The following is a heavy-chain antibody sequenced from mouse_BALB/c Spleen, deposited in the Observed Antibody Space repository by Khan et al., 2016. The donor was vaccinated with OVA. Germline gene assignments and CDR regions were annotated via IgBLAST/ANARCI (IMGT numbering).Heavy chain of an antibody. CDR1: GFSLTSYG. V-gene: IGHV2-3*01. CDR3: ALYYDGRAWFAY. J-gene: IGHJ3*01. D-gene: IGHD1-1*01. CDR2: IWGDGST. Sequence: QVQLQQSGPGLVAPSHSLSITCTVSGFSLTSYGVGWVRQPPGKGLEWLGVIWGDGSTNYHSALISRLNINKDNSKSQVFLKLNSLQTDDTATYYCALYYDGRAWFAYWGQGTLVTVSA.